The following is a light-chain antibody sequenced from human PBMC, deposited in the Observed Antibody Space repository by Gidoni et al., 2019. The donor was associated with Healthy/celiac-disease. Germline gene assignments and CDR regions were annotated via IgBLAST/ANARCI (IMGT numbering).Light chain of an antibody. Sequence: EIVLTQSPGPLSLSPGERATLSCRARQSGSSSYLAWYQQKPGQAPRLLIYGASSRATGIPDRFSGSGSGTDFTLTISRLEPEDFAVYYCQQYGSAPPETFGQGTKVEIK. J-gene: IGKJ1*01. CDR2: GAS. V-gene: IGKV3-20*01. CDR3: QQYGSAPPET. CDR1: QSGSSSY.